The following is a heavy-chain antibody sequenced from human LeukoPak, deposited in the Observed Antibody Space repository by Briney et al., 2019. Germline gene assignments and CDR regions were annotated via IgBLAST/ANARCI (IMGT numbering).Heavy chain of an antibody. CDR2: IYSGGST. J-gene: IGHJ1*01. CDR3: ANEDIVVVVAAHTSAEYFQH. V-gene: IGHV3-66*01. CDR1: GFTVSSNY. D-gene: IGHD2-15*01. Sequence: GGSLRLSCAASGFTVSSNYMSWVRQAPGKGLEWVSVIYSGGSTYYADSVKGRFTISRDNSKNTLYLQMNSLRAEDTAVYYCANEDIVVVVAAHTSAEYFQHWGQGTLVTVSS.